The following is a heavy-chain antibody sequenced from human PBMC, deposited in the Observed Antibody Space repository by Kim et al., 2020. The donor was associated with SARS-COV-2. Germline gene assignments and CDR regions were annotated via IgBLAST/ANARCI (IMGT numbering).Heavy chain of an antibody. CDR1: GGYISSTSYY. CDR2: VYYRGNT. Sequence: SETLSLTCSVSGGYISSTSYYWAWIRQPPGKGLEWLGTVYYRGNTYYNPSLRSRATISADTSKNQISLKVRPVIGADTAVYYCARLAGVWFGELAPHFDSWGQGTLVTVPS. V-gene: IGHV4-39*01. J-gene: IGHJ4*02. CDR3: ARLAGVWFGELAPHFDS. D-gene: IGHD3-10*01.